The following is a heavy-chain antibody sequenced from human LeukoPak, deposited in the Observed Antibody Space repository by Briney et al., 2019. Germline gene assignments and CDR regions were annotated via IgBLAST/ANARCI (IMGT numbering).Heavy chain of an antibody. CDR2: IIPIFGTA. Sequence: PVKVSCKASGGTFSSYAISWVRQAPGQGLEWMGGIIPIFGTANYAQKFQGRVTITADKSTSTAYMELSSLRSEDTAVYYCARAFSSGYDRWIYYFDYWGQGTLVTVSS. D-gene: IGHD5-12*01. CDR3: ARAFSSGYDRWIYYFDY. J-gene: IGHJ4*02. CDR1: GGTFSSYA. V-gene: IGHV1-69*06.